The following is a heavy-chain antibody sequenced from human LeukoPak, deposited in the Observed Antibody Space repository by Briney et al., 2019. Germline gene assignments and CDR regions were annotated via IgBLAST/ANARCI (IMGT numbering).Heavy chain of an antibody. J-gene: IGHJ4*02. CDR1: GFTFSSYA. V-gene: IGHV3-23*01. CDR2: ITDSGFTT. D-gene: IGHD2-2*02. CDR3: ANAGFCSSTTCYNPFDY. Sequence: GGSLRLSCAASGFTFSSYAMSWVRQAPGKGLEWVSGITDSGFTTFYANSVKGRFTISRDNSKNTLYLQMNSLRAEDTAVYYCANAGFCSSTTCYNPFDYWGQGTLVTVSS.